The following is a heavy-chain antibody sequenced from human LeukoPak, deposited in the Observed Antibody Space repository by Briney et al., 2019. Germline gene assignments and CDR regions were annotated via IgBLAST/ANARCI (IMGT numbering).Heavy chain of an antibody. J-gene: IGHJ4*02. CDR1: GYTFTSYG. D-gene: IGHD5-18*01. CDR2: INAGNGNT. V-gene: IGHV1-3*03. CDR3: ARAYVDTASLDY. Sequence: ASVKVSCKASGYTFTSYGISWVRQAPGQRLEWIGWINAGNGNTKYSQEFQGRVTITRDTSASTAYMELSSLRSEDMAVYYCARAYVDTASLDYWGQGTLVTVSS.